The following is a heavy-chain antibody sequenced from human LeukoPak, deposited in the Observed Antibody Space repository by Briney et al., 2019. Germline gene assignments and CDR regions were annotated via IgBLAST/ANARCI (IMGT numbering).Heavy chain of an antibody. D-gene: IGHD6-19*01. CDR2: ISAYNGNT. CDR3: AIDLWQYSSGWYYFDY. V-gene: IGHV1-18*01. CDR1: GYTFISYG. Sequence: ASVKVSCKASGYTFISYGISWVRQAPGRGLEWMGWISAYNGNTNNAQKLQGRVTMTTDTSTSTAYMELRSLRSDDTAVYYCAIDLWQYSSGWYYFDYWGQGTLVTVSS. J-gene: IGHJ4*02.